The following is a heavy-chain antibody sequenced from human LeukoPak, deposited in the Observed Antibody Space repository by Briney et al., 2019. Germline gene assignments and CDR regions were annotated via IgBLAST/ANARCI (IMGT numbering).Heavy chain of an antibody. D-gene: IGHD1-26*01. CDR1: GFTFSSNG. CDR2: IWYDGSNK. J-gene: IGHJ4*02. Sequence: HTGGSLRLSCAASGFTFSSNGMHWVRQAPGKGLEWVAVIWYDGSNKYYADSVKGRFTISRDNSKNTLYLQMNSLRAEDTAVYYCARDPVGATMREAYFDYWGQGTLVTVSS. CDR3: ARDPVGATMREAYFDY. V-gene: IGHV3-33*01.